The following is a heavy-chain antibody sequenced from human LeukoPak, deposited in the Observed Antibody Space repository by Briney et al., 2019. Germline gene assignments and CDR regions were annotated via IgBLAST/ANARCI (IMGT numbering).Heavy chain of an antibody. CDR2: MNPNSGNT. D-gene: IGHD6-13*01. Sequence: GASVKVSCKASGYTFTSYDINWVRQATGQGLEWMGWMNPNSGNTGYAQKFQGRVTMTRNTSISTAYMELSSLRSEDTAVYYCARHDCSSWHYYYYGMDVWGQGTTVIVSS. V-gene: IGHV1-8*01. CDR3: ARHDCSSWHYYYYGMDV. J-gene: IGHJ6*02. CDR1: GYTFTSYD.